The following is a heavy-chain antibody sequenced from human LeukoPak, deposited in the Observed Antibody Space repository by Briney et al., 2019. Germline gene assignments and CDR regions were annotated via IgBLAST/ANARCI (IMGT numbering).Heavy chain of an antibody. D-gene: IGHD3-22*01. CDR3: ARVTMIRDYYYMDV. CDR1: GGSFSGYY. V-gene: IGHV4-34*01. Sequence: SETLSLTCAVYGGSFSGYYWSWIRQPPGKGLEWIGEINHSGSTNYNPPLKSRVTISVDTSKNQFSLKLSSVTAADTAVYYCARVTMIRDYYYMDVWGKGTTVTVSS. CDR2: INHSGST. J-gene: IGHJ6*03.